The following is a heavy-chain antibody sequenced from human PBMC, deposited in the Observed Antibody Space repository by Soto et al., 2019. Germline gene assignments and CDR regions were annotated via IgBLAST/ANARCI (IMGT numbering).Heavy chain of an antibody. Sequence: SDTLSLTCTVSGCSISPYYWSWLRQPPGKGLEWIGYVYYSGNTNYNPSLESRVTISVDTSRNRFSLNLTSATAADTAVYYCARKGAAAPYAHYYMDVWGRGTAVTVSS. CDR1: GCSISPYY. CDR3: ARKGAAAPYAHYYMDV. CDR2: VYYSGNT. J-gene: IGHJ6*03. V-gene: IGHV4-59*01. D-gene: IGHD6-13*01.